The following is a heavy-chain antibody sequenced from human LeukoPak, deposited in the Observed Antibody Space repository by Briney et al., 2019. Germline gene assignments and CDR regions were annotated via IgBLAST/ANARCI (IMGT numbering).Heavy chain of an antibody. V-gene: IGHV5-51*01. CDR2: IYPGDSDT. CDR3: GRASSSWYWDDAFDI. Sequence: GESLKISCKGSGYSFTSYWIGWVRQMPGKGLEWMGIIYPGDSDTRYSPSFQGQVTILADKSISTAYLQWSSLKASDTAMYYCGRASSSWYWDDAFDIWGQGTMVTVSS. CDR1: GYSFTSYW. D-gene: IGHD6-13*01. J-gene: IGHJ3*02.